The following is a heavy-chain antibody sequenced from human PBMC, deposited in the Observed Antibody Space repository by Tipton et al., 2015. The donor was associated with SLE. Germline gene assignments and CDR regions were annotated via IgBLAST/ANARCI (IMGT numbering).Heavy chain of an antibody. Sequence: SLRLSCSASGFTFSTYNMHWVRQAPGKGLEWVATIWDDGSNKYYADSVKGRFTISRDNSKNTLYLQMNSLRAEDTAVYYCAKEVTGYSSGWYLGAWGGFDYWGQGTLVTVSS. CDR1: GFTFSTYN. V-gene: IGHV3-33*06. J-gene: IGHJ4*02. D-gene: IGHD6-19*01. CDR3: AKEVTGYSSGWYLGAWGGFDY. CDR2: IWDDGSNK.